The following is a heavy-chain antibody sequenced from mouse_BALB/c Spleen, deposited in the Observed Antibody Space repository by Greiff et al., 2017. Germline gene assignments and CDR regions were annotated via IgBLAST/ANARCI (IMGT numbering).Heavy chain of an antibody. CDR1: GFTFSSYY. D-gene: IGHD2-3*01. J-gene: IGHJ1*01. Sequence: DVKLVESGGGLVKLGGSLKLSCAASGFTFSSYYMSWVRQTPEKRLELVAAINSNGGSTYYPDTVKGRFTISRDNAKNTLYLQMSSLKSEDTALYYCARHGWLGTTSYFDVWGAGTTVTVSS. CDR2: INSNGGST. V-gene: IGHV5-6-2*01. CDR3: ARHGWLGTTSYFDV.